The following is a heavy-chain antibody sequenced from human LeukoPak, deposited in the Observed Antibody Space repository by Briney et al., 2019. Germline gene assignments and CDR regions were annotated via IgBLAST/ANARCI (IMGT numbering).Heavy chain of an antibody. Sequence: VASVKVSCKASGYTFTSYYRHWVRQAPGQGLEWMGIINPSGGSTSYAQKFQGRVTMTRDTSTSTVYMELSSLRSEDTAVYYCARDVTMVRGVILGVSDDYFDYWGQGTLVTVSS. D-gene: IGHD3-10*01. CDR3: ARDVTMVRGVILGVSDDYFDY. CDR2: INPSGGST. V-gene: IGHV1-46*01. CDR1: GYTFTSYY. J-gene: IGHJ4*02.